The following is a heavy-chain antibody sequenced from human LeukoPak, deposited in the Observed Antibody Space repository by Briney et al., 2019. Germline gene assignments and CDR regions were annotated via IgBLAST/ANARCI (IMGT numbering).Heavy chain of an antibody. J-gene: IGHJ4*02. D-gene: IGHD6-13*01. CDR2: MNPNSGNT. CDR3: ASQGGAAAGTNYFDY. CDR1: GYTFTSYD. Sequence: ASVKVSCEASGYTFTSYDINWVRQATGQGLEWMGWMNPNSGNTGYAQKFQGRVTMTRNTSISTAYMELSSLRSEDTAVYYCASQGGAAAGTNYFDYWGQGTLVTVSS. V-gene: IGHV1-8*01.